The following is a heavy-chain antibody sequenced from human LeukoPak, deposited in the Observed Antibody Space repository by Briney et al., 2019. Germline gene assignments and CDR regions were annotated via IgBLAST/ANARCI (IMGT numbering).Heavy chain of an antibody. CDR2: TKQDGSEK. CDR3: ERGRHRKDLEY. J-gene: IGHJ4*02. CDR1: GFTFSNFW. V-gene: IGHV3-7*04. Sequence: AGGSLRLSCEDSGFTFSNFWMNWVRQAPGKGLEWVANTKQDGSEKHYVDSVKSRFTISRDKANKSLYLQMNNLTAEDTAVYYWERGRHRKDLEYWGQGTLVTVSS.